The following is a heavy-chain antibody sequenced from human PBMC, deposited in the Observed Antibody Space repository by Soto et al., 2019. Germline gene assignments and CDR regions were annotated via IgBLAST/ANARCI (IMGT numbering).Heavy chain of an antibody. V-gene: IGHV1-18*01. Sequence: ASVKVSCKASGYTCTIYGISWVLQAPGQGLEWMGWISAYNGNTNYAQKLQGRVTMTTDTSTSTAYMELRSLRSDDTAVYYCATEGRYCSSTSCYARWFDPWGQGTLVTVSS. J-gene: IGHJ5*02. CDR2: ISAYNGNT. D-gene: IGHD2-2*01. CDR3: ATEGRYCSSTSCYARWFDP. CDR1: GYTCTIYG.